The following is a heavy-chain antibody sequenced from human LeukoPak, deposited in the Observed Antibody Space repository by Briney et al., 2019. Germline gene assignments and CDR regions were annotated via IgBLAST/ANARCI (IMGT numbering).Heavy chain of an antibody. CDR1: GFTFSSYA. CDR2: ISSSGGTP. Sequence: GGSLRLSCAASGFTFSSYAMSWVRQAPGKGLEWVSTISSSGGTPNYADSVKGRFTISRDNSKNTLYLQMNSLRAEDTAVYYCAKGPYGPFDYWGQGTLVTVSS. J-gene: IGHJ4*02. V-gene: IGHV3-23*01. D-gene: IGHD4-17*01. CDR3: AKGPYGPFDY.